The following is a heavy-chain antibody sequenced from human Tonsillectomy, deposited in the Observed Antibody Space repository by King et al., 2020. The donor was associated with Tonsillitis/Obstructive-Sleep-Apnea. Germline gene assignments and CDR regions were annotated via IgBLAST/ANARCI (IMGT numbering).Heavy chain of an antibody. CDR2: IYNSGST. CDR3: ARAYYDILTGYLDDAFDI. D-gene: IGHD3-9*01. V-gene: IGHV4-59*08. CDR1: GGSISSYY. Sequence: VQLQESGPGLVKPSETLSLTCTVSGGSISSYYWSWIRQPPGKGLEWIGYIYNSGSTNHNPSLKGRVTISVDTSKNQFSLKLSSVTAADTAVYYCARAYYDILTGYLDDAFDIWGQGTMVTVSS. J-gene: IGHJ3*02.